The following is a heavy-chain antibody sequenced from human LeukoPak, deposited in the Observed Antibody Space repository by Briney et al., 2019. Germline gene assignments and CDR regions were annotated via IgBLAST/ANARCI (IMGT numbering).Heavy chain of an antibody. J-gene: IGHJ4*02. CDR3: ARAKAAGSYDF. V-gene: IGHV4-59*11. Sequence: SETLSLTCSVSGSSIGRHYWTWIRQPPGKGLEWIGYTHFSGSSNYNPSLKSRATTSLDRAKTQISLTLTSVTAADTAVYFCARAKAAGSYDFWGQGTLVTV. CDR2: THFSGSS. CDR1: GSSIGRHY. D-gene: IGHD6-13*01.